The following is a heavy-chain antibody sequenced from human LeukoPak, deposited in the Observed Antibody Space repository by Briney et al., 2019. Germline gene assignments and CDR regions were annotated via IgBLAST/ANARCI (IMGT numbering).Heavy chain of an antibody. J-gene: IGHJ4*02. V-gene: IGHV3-49*04. D-gene: IGHD2-15*01. CDR2: IRSKANGGTT. CDR3: TRPQYCSGGSCYPSDY. CDR1: GFTFGDYA. Sequence: GGSLRLSCTASGFTFGDYAMSWVRQAPGKGLEWVGFIRSKANGGTTEYAASVKGRFTISRDDSKSIAYLQMNSLKTEDTAVYYCTRPQYCSGGSCYPSDYWGQGTLVTVSS.